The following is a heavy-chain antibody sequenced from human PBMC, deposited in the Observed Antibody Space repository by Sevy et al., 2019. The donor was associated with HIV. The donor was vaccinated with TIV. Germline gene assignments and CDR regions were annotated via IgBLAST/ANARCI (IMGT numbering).Heavy chain of an antibody. Sequence: SESLSLTCTVSGDSVSTSNKFWGWIRQPPGKGLEWIGSIHLTLSTFYNPSLKSRVIISEDTSKNQFSLRLSSVSAADTAVYXXXXXQDGIGSAQGDSTSYSYAGDHYFDRWGRGTPVTVSS. D-gene: IGHD3-22*01. CDR3: XXXQDGIGSAQGDSTSYSYAGDHYFDR. CDR2: IHLTLST. J-gene: IGHJ4*02. V-gene: IGHV4-39*01. CDR1: GDSVSTSNKF.